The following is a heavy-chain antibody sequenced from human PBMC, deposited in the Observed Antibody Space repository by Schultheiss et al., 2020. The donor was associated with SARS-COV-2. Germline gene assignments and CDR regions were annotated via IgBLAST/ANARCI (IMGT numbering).Heavy chain of an antibody. CDR1: GYSFNSYW. V-gene: IGHV5-51*01. CDR2: IYPGDSDT. Sequence: GGSLRLSCKASGYSFNSYWIAWVRQMPGKGLEWMGIIYPGDSDTRYSPSFQGQVTISADKSISTAYLQWSSLKASDTAMYYCARQEYGGPLRYFDLWGRGTLVTVSS. J-gene: IGHJ2*01. CDR3: ARQEYGGPLRYFDL. D-gene: IGHD4-23*01.